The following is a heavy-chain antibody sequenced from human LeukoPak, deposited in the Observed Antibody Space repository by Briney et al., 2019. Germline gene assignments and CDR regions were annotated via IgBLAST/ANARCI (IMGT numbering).Heavy chain of an antibody. CDR2: ISYDGSNK. CDR3: ARVGAMVRGYMDV. Sequence: QPGRSLRLSCAASGFTLSSYGMHWVRQAPGKGLEWVAVISYDGSNKYYADSVKGRFTISRDNGKNSLYLQMNSLRAEGTAVYYCARVGAMVRGYMDVWGKGTTVTVSS. V-gene: IGHV3-30*03. CDR1: GFTLSSYG. D-gene: IGHD3-10*01. J-gene: IGHJ6*03.